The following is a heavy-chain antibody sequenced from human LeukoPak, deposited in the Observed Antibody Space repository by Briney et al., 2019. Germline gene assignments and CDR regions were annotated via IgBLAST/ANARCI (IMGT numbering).Heavy chain of an antibody. J-gene: IGHJ6*03. CDR1: GYTFTGYY. Sequence: ASGKVSCKASGYTFTGYYMHWVRQAPGQGLEWMGWINPNSGGTNYAQKFQGRVTMTRDTSISTAYMELSRLRSDDTAVYYCARVVYYYYYMDVWGKGTTVTVSS. D-gene: IGHD2-15*01. CDR2: INPNSGGT. CDR3: ARVVYYYYYMDV. V-gene: IGHV1-2*02.